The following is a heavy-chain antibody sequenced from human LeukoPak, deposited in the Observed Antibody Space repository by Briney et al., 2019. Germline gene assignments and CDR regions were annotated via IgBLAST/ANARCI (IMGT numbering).Heavy chain of an antibody. CDR1: GFTFSNAW. CDR3: TRSTYYYDSSGYYFVGVNDY. D-gene: IGHD3-22*01. Sequence: GGSLRLSCAASGFTFSNAWMSWVRQAPGKGLEWVGRIKSETDGGTTDYAAPVKGRFTISRDDSKNTLYLQMNSLKTEDTAVYYCTRSTYYYDSSGYYFVGVNDYWGQGTLVTVSS. CDR2: IKSETDGGTT. V-gene: IGHV3-15*01. J-gene: IGHJ4*02.